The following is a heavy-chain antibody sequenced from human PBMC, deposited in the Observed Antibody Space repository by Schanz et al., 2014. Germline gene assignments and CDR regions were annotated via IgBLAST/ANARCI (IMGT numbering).Heavy chain of an antibody. CDR3: ATETKKFFDY. Sequence: EVQLVESGGVVAQPGGSLRLSCAASGFSFDDYTMHWVRQAPGKGLEWVSLIDRDGGHTYYADSVQGRFTVSRDNDRSSLFLQMDSLRTEDTALYYCATETKKFFDYWGQGTLVTVSS. CDR1: GFSFDDYT. V-gene: IGHV3-43*01. J-gene: IGHJ4*02. CDR2: IDRDGGHT.